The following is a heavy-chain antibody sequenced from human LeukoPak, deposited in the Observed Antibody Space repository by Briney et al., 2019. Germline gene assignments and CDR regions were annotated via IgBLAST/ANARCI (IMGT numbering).Heavy chain of an antibody. CDR3: ARGPGIAAAGTIDY. J-gene: IGHJ4*02. D-gene: IGHD6-13*01. Sequence: SETLSLTCTVSGGSISSYYWSWIRQPPGKGLEWIGYIYYSGSTNYNPSLKSRVTISVDTSKNQFSLKLSSVTAADTAAYYCARGPGIAAAGTIDYWGQGTLVTVSS. CDR2: IYYSGST. CDR1: GGSISSYY. V-gene: IGHV4-59*01.